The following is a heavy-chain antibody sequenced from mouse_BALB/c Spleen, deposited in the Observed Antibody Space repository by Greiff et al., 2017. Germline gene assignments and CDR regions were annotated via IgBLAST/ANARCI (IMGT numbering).Heavy chain of an antibody. Sequence: DVKLVESGGGLVQPGGSLRLSCATSGFTFTDYYMSWVRQPPGKALGWLGFIRNKANGYTTEYSASVKGRFTISRDNSQSILYLQMNTLRAEDSATYYCARDNGNWDDAMDDWGQGTSVTVSS. CDR3: ARDNGNWDDAMDD. V-gene: IGHV7-3*02. J-gene: IGHJ4*01. CDR1: GFTFTDYY. D-gene: IGHD4-1*01. CDR2: IRNKANGYTT.